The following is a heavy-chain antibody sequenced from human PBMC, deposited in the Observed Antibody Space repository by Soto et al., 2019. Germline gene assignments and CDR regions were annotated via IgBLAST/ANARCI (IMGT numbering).Heavy chain of an antibody. D-gene: IGHD6-13*01. CDR3: ARGAHIAAAGT. J-gene: IGHJ5*02. CDR2: INHSGST. Sequence: NPSETLSLTCAVYGGSFSGYYWSWIRQPPGKGLEWIGEINHSGSTNYNPSLKSRVTISVDTSKNQFSLKLSSVTAADTAVYYCARGAHIAAAGTWGQGTLVTVSS. V-gene: IGHV4-34*01. CDR1: GGSFSGYY.